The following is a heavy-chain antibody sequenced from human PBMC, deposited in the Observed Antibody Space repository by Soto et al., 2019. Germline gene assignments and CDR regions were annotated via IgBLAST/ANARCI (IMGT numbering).Heavy chain of an antibody. CDR3: ARSRGLGIDF. J-gene: IGHJ4*02. V-gene: IGHV3-33*01. CDR1: GFTFNTHG. CDR2: IWFDGNKK. Sequence: QVQLVESGGGVVQPGRSLRLSCAASGFTFNTHGMHWVRQAPGRGLEWVAVIWFDGNKKYYEDSVAGRFTISRDNSVSALYLQMDNLRAEDTGVYYCARSRGLGIDFWGQGTLVSVSS. D-gene: IGHD6-19*01.